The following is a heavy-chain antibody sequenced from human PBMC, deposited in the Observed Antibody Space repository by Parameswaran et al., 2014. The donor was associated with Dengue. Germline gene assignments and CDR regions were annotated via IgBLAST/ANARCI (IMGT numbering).Heavy chain of an antibody. Sequence: WVRQAPGQGLEWMGWISAYNGNTNYAQKLQGRVTMTTDTSTSTAYMELRSLRSDDTAVYYCAREHYDFWSGYYYYGMDVWGQGTTVTVSS. CDR3: AREHYDFWSGYYYYGMDV. J-gene: IGHJ6*02. CDR2: ISAYNGNT. V-gene: IGHV1-18*01. D-gene: IGHD3-3*01.